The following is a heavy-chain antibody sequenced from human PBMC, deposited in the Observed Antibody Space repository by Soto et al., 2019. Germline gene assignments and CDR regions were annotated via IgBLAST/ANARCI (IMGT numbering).Heavy chain of an antibody. CDR2: INPNSGGT. Sequence: ASVKVSCKASGYTFTGYYMHWVRQAPGQGLEWMGWINPNSGGTNYAQKFQGRVTMTRDTSISTAYMELSRLRSDDTAVYYCAREYRLVGATPSLVFGYWGQGTLVTVSS. CDR3: AREYRLVGATPSLVFGY. V-gene: IGHV1-2*02. D-gene: IGHD1-26*01. CDR1: GYTFTGYY. J-gene: IGHJ4*02.